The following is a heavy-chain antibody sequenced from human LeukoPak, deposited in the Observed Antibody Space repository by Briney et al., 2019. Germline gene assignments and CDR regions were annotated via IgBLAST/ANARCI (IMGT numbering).Heavy chain of an antibody. D-gene: IGHD3-16*01. CDR1: GFTFSDYY. Sequence: GGSLRLSCAASGFTFSDYYMSWIRQAPGKGLEWVSYISSSSSTIYYADSVKGRFTISRDSAKSSLYLQMNSLRAEDTAVYYCATGFMTAPYYFDYWGQGTLVTVSS. J-gene: IGHJ4*02. CDR3: ATGFMTAPYYFDY. CDR2: ISSSSSTI. V-gene: IGHV3-11*04.